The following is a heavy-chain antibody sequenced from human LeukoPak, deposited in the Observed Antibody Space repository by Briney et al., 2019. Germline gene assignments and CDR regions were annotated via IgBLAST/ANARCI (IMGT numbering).Heavy chain of an antibody. CDR3: ARDPYQLSWFDP. CDR1: GFTFTNSS. D-gene: IGHD1-1*01. CDR2: ITDSPNYV. J-gene: IGHJ5*02. V-gene: IGHV3-21*01. Sequence: KTGGSLRLSCAASGFTFTNSSMNWIRQAPGKGLEWVSSITDSPNYVEYADSVMGRFTISRDDAKNSLYLQMDSLRADDTAVYYCARDPYQLSWFDPWGQGTLVTVSS.